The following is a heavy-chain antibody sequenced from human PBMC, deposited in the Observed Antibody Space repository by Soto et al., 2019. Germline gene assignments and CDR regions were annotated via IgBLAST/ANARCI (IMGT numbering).Heavy chain of an antibody. CDR3: AASSSVAADGYFKF. CDR1: GDLFNNYA. J-gene: IGHJ4*02. V-gene: IGHV1-69*01. Sequence: QVQRVQSGAEVKEPGSSVKVSCKATGDLFNNYAFNWVRQAPGQGLEWMGRISPLFSTTNYAQKFQGRVTIGADELTIIGYLEVSTLESEDTDMYYCAASSSVAADGYFKFWGQGTLVTVSP. D-gene: IGHD6-13*01. CDR2: ISPLFSTT.